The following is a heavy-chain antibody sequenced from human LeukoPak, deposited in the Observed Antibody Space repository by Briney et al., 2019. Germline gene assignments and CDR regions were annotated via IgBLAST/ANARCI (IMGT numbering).Heavy chain of an antibody. Sequence: TGGSLRLSCGASGFTFDDYAMHWVRQAPGKGLEWVSGISWNSGSIGYADSVKGRFTISRDNAKNSLYLQMNSLRAEDTALYYCAKDPYGPGIWGVFDYWGQGTLVTVSS. J-gene: IGHJ4*02. CDR2: ISWNSGSI. V-gene: IGHV3-9*01. CDR1: GFTFDDYA. CDR3: AKDPYGPGIWGVFDY. D-gene: IGHD3-10*01.